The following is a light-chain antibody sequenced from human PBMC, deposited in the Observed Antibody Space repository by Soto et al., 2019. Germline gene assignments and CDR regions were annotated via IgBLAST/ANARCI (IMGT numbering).Light chain of an antibody. J-gene: IGKJ1*01. Sequence: EIVLTQSPGTLSLSPGERATLSCRASQSASGSYLAWYQQKPGQAPRLLIYGASSRATGIPDRFSGSGFGTDFTLTSSRLEPEVFALYYCQQYGSSPRSWTFGQGAEVEL. CDR2: GAS. CDR3: QQYGSSPRSWT. CDR1: QSASGSY. V-gene: IGKV3-20*01.